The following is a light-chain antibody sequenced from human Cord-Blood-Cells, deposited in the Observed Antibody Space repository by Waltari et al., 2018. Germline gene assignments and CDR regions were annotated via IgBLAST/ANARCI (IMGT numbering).Light chain of an antibody. J-gene: IGLJ3*02. V-gene: IGLV3-10*01. CDR2: EDS. CDR3: YSTDSSGNHRGV. Sequence: SYELTQPPSVSVSPGQTARITCSGDALPQKYAYLYQQTSGLAPALVSYEDSKRPSGIPERFSGSSSGTMATWTISGAQVEDEADYYCYSTDSSGNHRGVFGGGTKLTVL. CDR1: ALPQKY.